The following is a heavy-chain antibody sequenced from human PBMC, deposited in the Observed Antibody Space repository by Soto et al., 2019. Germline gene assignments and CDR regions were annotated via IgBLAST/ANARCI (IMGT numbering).Heavy chain of an antibody. D-gene: IGHD3-22*01. CDR2: VSPYNDNT. CDR3: ARLRTSGYYSHFYYGMDV. V-gene: IGHV1-18*01. Sequence: QVQLEQSGSEVKKPGASVKVTCKASGYMFYNFGISWVRQAPGQGLEWMGWVSPYNDNTNYAQKFQGRVTMTTDTSTTTASMELRSLRSDDTAVYYCARLRTSGYYSHFYYGMDVWGQGTTVTVSS. CDR1: GYMFYNFG. J-gene: IGHJ6*02.